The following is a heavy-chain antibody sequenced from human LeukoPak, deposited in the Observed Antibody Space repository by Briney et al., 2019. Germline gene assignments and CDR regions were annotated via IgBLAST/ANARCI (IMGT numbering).Heavy chain of an antibody. CDR1: GGSISPYY. CDR2: IYYSGST. Sequence: PSETLSLTCTVSGGSISPYYWSWIRQPPGKGLEWIGYIYYSGSTNYNPSLKSRVTVSVDTSKKQLSLKLNSVTAADTAVYYCARGKGYFDYWGQGTLVTVSS. J-gene: IGHJ4*02. V-gene: IGHV4-59*01. CDR3: ARGKGYFDY.